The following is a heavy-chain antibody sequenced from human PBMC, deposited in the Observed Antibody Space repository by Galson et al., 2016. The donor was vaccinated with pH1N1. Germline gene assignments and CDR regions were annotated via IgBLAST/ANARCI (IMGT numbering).Heavy chain of an antibody. J-gene: IGHJ4*02. D-gene: IGHD3-9*01. V-gene: IGHV3-48*03. Sequence: GKGLEWVASISSGGNTMFYADSVKGRFIISRDNAKNSLYLQMNSLRVEDTAVYYCARAYYDPLTRFSGAFDSWGQGTLVTVSS. CDR2: ISSGGNTM. CDR3: ARAYYDPLTRFSGAFDS.